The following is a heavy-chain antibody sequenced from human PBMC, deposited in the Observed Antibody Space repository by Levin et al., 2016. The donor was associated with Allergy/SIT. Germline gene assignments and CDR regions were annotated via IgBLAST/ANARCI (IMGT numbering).Heavy chain of an antibody. Sequence: GESLKISCAASGFTFDDYAMHWVRQAPGKGLEWVSSISSSSSYIYYADSVKGRFTISRDNAKNSLYLQMNSLRAEDTAVYYCARDISFLERYYYYGMDVWGQGTTVTVSS. CDR3: ARDISFLERYYYYGMDV. D-gene: IGHD3-3*02. V-gene: IGHV3-21*01. J-gene: IGHJ6*02. CDR1: GFTFDDYA. CDR2: ISSSSSYI.